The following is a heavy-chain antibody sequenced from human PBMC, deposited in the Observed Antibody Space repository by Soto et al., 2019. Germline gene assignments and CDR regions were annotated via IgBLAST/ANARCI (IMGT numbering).Heavy chain of an antibody. J-gene: IGHJ6*02. CDR1: GGSVSSGAFY. CDR3: ATYCDSPSCAAGAMDV. D-gene: IGHD2-21*01. V-gene: IGHV4-31*03. Sequence: QVQLQESGPGLLKPSQTLSLTCSVSGGSVSSGAFYWSWLRQHPGKGLEWIGYIYYTGTTYYNPSLKSRVDVPLDKSRKQFSLKLTSVTAADATVYYSATYCDSPSCAAGAMDVWGQGTTVTVSS. CDR2: IYYTGTT.